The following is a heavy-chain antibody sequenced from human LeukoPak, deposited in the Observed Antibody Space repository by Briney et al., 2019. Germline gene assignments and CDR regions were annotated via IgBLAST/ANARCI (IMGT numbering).Heavy chain of an antibody. V-gene: IGHV3-7*01. J-gene: IGHJ6*03. CDR2: IKQDGSEK. CDR3: ARGAAAGTHYYYYYYMDV. CDR1: GFTFSSYW. D-gene: IGHD6-13*01. Sequence: PGGSLRLSCAASGFTFSSYWMSWVRQAPGKGLEWVANIKQDGSEKYYVDSVKGRFTISRDNAKNSLYLQMNSLRAEDTAVYYCARGAAAGTHYYYYYYMDVWGKGTTVTVSS.